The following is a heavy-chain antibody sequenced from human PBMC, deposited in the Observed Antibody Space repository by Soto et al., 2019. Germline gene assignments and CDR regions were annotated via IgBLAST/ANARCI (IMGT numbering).Heavy chain of an antibody. CDR1: GVTFSSYA. CDR3: AKDLGLDY. J-gene: IGHJ4*02. CDR2: ISGSGGST. V-gene: IGHV3-23*01. Sequence: GGSLRLSCAASGVTFSSYAMTWVRQAPGKGPEWVSAISGSGGSTYYADSVKGRFTISRDNSKSTLSLQMSSLRAEDTALYYCAKDLGLDYWGQGTLVTVSS.